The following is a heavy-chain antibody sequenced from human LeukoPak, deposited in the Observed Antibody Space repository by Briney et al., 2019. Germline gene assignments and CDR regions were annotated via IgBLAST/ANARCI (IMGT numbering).Heavy chain of an antibody. CDR1: GFTFSSYA. CDR3: ARDYRGTRTGYSIDY. V-gene: IGHV3-23*01. CDR2: ISGSGGST. J-gene: IGHJ4*02. Sequence: PGGSLRLSCAASGFTFSSYAMSWVRQAPGKGLEWVSAISGSGGSTYYADSVKGRFTISRDNSKNTLHLQMTSLRPEGTAVYYCARDYRGTRTGYSIDYWGQGTLVTVSS. D-gene: IGHD2-15*01.